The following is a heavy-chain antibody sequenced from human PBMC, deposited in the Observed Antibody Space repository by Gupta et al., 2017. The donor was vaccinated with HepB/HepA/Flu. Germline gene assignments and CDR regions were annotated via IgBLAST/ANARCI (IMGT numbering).Heavy chain of an antibody. V-gene: IGHV1-69*04. CDR1: GGTFSSYA. Sequence: QVQLVQSGAEVKKPGSSVKVSCKASGGTFSSYAISWVRQAPGQGLEWMGRIIPILGIANYAQKFQGRVTITADKSTSTAYMELSSLRSEDTAVYYCARVMSGFSWVLKTTNWGGDWFDPWGQGTLVTVSS. J-gene: IGHJ5*02. CDR2: IIPILGIA. D-gene: IGHD3-16*01. CDR3: ARVMSGFSWVLKTTNWGGDWFDP.